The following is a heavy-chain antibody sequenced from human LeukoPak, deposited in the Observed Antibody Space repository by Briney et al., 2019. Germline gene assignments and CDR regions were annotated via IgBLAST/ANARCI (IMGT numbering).Heavy chain of an antibody. V-gene: IGHV4-61*01. CDR2: IYYSGST. J-gene: IGHJ5*02. CDR3: ARVGSRWSWFDP. CDR1: GCSVSNGCYY. Sequence: PSLTLSLTCTVSGCSVSNGCYYWRWIRQPPGKGLEWIGYIYYSGSTNYNPSLTSRVTISVDTSKNQFSLKLSSVTDADTAVYYCARVGSRWSWFDPWGQGTLVTASS. D-gene: IGHD2-15*01.